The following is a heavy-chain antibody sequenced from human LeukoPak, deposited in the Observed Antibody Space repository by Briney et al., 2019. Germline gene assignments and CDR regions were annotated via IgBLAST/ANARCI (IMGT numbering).Heavy chain of an antibody. CDR2: INPNSGGT. J-gene: IGHJ5*02. D-gene: IGHD3-9*01. V-gene: IGHV1-2*02. Sequence: GSVKVSCKPSGYTFTGYCMHWVRQAPGQGLEWMGWINPNSGGTNYAQKFQGRVTMTRDTSISTAYMELSSLRSDDTAVYYCARDLSDYDILTGYRIHWFDPWGQGTLVTVSS. CDR1: GYTFTGYC. CDR3: ARDLSDYDILTGYRIHWFDP.